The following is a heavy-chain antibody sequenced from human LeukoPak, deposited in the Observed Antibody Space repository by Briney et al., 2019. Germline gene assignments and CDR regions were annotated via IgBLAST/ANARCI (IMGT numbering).Heavy chain of an antibody. CDR3: ARGLYSITFDY. CDR2: IKQNSGGT. CDR1: GYTLIDYY. V-gene: IGHV1-2*02. D-gene: IGHD2/OR15-2a*01. Sequence: ASVKVSCKASGYTLIDYYMHWVRQAPGQGLEWMGWIKQNSGGTKYAQKFQGRVTMTRDTSISTAHMELSRLTSDDTALYYCARGLYSITFDYWGQGTLVTVSS. J-gene: IGHJ4*02.